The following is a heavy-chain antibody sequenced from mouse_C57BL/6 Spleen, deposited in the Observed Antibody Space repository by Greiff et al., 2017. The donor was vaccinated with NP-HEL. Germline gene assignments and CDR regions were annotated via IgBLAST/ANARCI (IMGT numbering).Heavy chain of an antibody. V-gene: IGHV1-26*01. D-gene: IGHD1-1*01. Sequence: EVQLQQSGPELVKPGASVKISCKASGYTFTDYYMNWVNQSHGKSLEWIGDINPNNGGTSYNQKFKGKATLTVDKSSSTAYMGLRSLTSEDSAVYYCARPITTVLDWYFDVWGTGATVTVSS. J-gene: IGHJ1*03. CDR2: INPNNGGT. CDR1: GYTFTDYY. CDR3: ARPITTVLDWYFDV.